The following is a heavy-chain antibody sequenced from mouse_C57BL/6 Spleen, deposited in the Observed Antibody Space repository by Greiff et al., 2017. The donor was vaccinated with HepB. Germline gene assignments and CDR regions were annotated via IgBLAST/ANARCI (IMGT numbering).Heavy chain of an antibody. Sequence: QVQLQQSGAELVKPGASVKLSCKASGYTFTSYWMHWVKQRPGRGLEWIGRIDPNRGGTKYNEKFKSKAKLTVDKPSSTAYMQLSSLTSEDSAVFYCARGESYGNYFDYWGQSTTLPVAS. CDR3: ARGESYGNYFDY. V-gene: IGHV1-72*01. CDR1: GYTFTSYW. CDR2: IDPNRGGT. J-gene: IGHJ2*01. D-gene: IGHD2-1*01.